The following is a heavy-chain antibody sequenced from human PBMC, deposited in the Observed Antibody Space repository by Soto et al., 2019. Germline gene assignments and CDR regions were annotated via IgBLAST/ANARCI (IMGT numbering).Heavy chain of an antibody. CDR2: ISSSSSYK. Sequence: EVQLVESVGGLVKPGGSLRLSCAASGFTFSSYSMNWVRQAPGKGMEWVSYISSSSSYKYYADSGKGRFTISRDNAKNSLYLQMNSLRAEDTAVYYGARDSDGEGPFDYWGQGALVTVSS. V-gene: IGHV3-21*01. D-gene: IGHD4-17*01. CDR1: GFTFSSYS. J-gene: IGHJ4*02. CDR3: ARDSDGEGPFDY.